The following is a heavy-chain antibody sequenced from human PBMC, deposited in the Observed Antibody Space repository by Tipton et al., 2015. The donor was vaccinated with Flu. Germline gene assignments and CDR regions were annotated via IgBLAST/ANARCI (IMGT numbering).Heavy chain of an antibody. J-gene: IGHJ6*02. CDR2: GYYSGTT. D-gene: IGHD5-12*01. Sequence: TLSLTCIVSGGSISSSSYYWGWIRQPPGKGLEWIASGYYSGTTYYNPSLKSRLTISLDTSKNRFSLKMNSVTAADTALYYCATIYAGYDHDYYYAVDVWGQGTVVTVSS. V-gene: IGHV4-39*07. CDR3: ATIYAGYDHDYYYAVDV. CDR1: GGSISSSSYY.